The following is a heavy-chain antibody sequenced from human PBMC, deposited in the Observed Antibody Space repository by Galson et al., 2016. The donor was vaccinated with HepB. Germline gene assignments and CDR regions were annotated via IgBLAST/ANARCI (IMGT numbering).Heavy chain of an antibody. CDR2: ISYDGSNK. Sequence: SLRLSCAASGFTFSSHAMYWVRQAPGKGLEGVAIISYDGSNKYYADSVRGRFTISRDNSKNTLYLQMNRLRVEDKAVYYCARAPFGSTSLALDYWGRGTLLTVSS. V-gene: IGHV3-30*04. D-gene: IGHD6-6*01. CDR1: GFTFSSHA. J-gene: IGHJ4*02. CDR3: ARAPFGSTSLALDY.